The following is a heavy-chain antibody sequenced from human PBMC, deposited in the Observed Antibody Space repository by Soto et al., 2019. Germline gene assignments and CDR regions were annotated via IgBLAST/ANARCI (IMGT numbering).Heavy chain of an antibody. CDR1: GGSVSSSSYY. J-gene: IGHJ4*02. V-gene: IGHV4-61*05. D-gene: IGHD6-13*01. CDR2: VYYTGFT. Sequence: SSETLSLTCTVSGGSVSSSSYYWGWVRQPPEKGLEWIGCVYYTGFTYYNPSLESRLTISVDKSKNQFTLKLTSVSAADTAVYYCATSYGNAWYTYWGQGTQVTVSS. CDR3: ATSYGNAWYTY.